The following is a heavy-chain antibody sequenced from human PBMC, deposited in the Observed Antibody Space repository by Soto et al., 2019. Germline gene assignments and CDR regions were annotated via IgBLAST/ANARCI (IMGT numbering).Heavy chain of an antibody. Sequence: ASVKVSCKASGGTFSSYTISWVRQAPGQGLEWMGRIIPILGIANYAQKFQGRVTITADKSTSTAYMELSSLRSEDTAVYYCARDRKEDYDFWSGSYYFDYWGQGTLVTVSS. J-gene: IGHJ4*02. CDR2: IIPILGIA. D-gene: IGHD3-3*01. CDR1: GGTFSSYT. V-gene: IGHV1-69*04. CDR3: ARDRKEDYDFWSGSYYFDY.